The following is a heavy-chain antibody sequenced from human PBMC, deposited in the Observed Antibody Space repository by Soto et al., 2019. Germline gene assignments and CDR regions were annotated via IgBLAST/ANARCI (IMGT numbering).Heavy chain of an antibody. CDR2: IYSAGST. CDR3: ARAREPEYSSAICFDI. V-gene: IGHV3-53*01. CDR1: GLTVSSSY. D-gene: IGHD5-18*01. J-gene: IGHJ4*02. Sequence: PAGSLRLSCAASGLTVSSSYMSWVRQAPGKGLQWVSVIYSAGSTYYANSVKGRFTISRDISTNMVYLQMSSLTDEDTAVYYCARAREPEYSSAICFDIWGQGALVTVSS.